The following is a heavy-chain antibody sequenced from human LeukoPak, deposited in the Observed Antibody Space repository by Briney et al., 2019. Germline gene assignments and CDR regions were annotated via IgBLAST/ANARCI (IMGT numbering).Heavy chain of an antibody. CDR1: GGSITSSSYY. CDR2: VYHSGST. CDR3: ARGYYSGYDPYDY. Sequence: PSETLSLTCTVSGGSITSSSYYWGWIRQPPGKGLEWIGSVYHSGSTYYNPSLKSRVTISVDTSKNQFSLRLSSVTAADTAVYYCARGYYSGYDPYDYWGQGTLVTVSS. V-gene: IGHV4-39*07. J-gene: IGHJ4*02. D-gene: IGHD5-12*01.